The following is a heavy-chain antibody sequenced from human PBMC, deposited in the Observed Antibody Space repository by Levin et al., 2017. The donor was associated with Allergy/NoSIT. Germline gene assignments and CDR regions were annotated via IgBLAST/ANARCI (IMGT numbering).Heavy chain of an antibody. J-gene: IGHJ6*02. CDR2: ISSSGSTI. V-gene: IGHV3-11*01. Sequence: GGSLRLSCAASGFTFSDYYMSWIRQAPGKGLEWVSYISSSGSTIYYADSVKGRFTISRDNAKNSLYLQMNSLRAEDTAVYYCARQLPFYSSSWQHYYYYGMDVWGQGTTVTVSS. D-gene: IGHD6-13*01. CDR1: GFTFSDYY. CDR3: ARQLPFYSSSWQHYYYYGMDV.